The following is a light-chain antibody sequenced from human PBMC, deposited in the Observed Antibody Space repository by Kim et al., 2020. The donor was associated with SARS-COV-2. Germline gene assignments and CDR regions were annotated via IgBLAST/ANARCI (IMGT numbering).Light chain of an antibody. J-gene: IGLJ2*01. V-gene: IGLV3-19*01. Sequence: SSELTQDPAVSVALGQTVRITCQGDSLRNYYASWYQQKPGQAPVVVIYGKSNRLSGIPDRFSGSNSGDTASLTITGAQAEDEADYYCNSRDSNTNRLVFGGGTQLTVL. CDR3: NSRDSNTNRLV. CDR1: SLRNYY. CDR2: GKS.